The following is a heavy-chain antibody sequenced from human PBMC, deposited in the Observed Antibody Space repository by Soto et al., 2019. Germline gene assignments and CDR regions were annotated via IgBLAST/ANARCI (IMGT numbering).Heavy chain of an antibody. Sequence: DVQLVDSGGGLVQSGGSLRLSCAASGFIFKDYWMNWVRQAPGKGLEWVANIKVDGSEKNYVDSVKGRFTISRDNAKXXXXXXXXXXXXXXXXXXXXXXXXXXXXXXXXXGYFQEWGQGTLVTVSS. J-gene: IGHJ1*01. CDR2: IKVDGSEK. V-gene: IGHV3-7*01. CDR3: XXXXXXXXXXXXXGYFQE. CDR1: GFIFKDYW.